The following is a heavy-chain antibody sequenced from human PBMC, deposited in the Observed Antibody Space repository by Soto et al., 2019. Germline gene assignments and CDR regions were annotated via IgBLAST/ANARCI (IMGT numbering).Heavy chain of an antibody. D-gene: IGHD1-7*01. CDR3: AKDRRAGGNYGFYSDC. CDR1: GFTFSNAW. Sequence: AGGSLRLSCAASGFTFSNAWMSWVRQAPGKGLEWVGRIKSKTDGGTTDYAAPVKGRFTISRDDSKNTLYLQMNSLKTDDMAVYYCAKDRRAGGNYGFYSDCWGQGALVTVSS. V-gene: IGHV3-15*01. CDR2: IKSKTDGGTT. J-gene: IGHJ4*02.